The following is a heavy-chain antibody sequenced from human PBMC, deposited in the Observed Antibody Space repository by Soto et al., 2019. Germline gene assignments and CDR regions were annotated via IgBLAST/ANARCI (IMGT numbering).Heavy chain of an antibody. J-gene: IGHJ4*02. CDR2: ISSSSSYI. Sequence: EVQLVESGGGLVKPGGSLRLSCAASGFTFSSYSMNWVRQAPGKGLEWVSSISSSSSYIYYADSVKGRFTVSRDNAKNSLQAQMNSLRAEDPAVYYCASHPRDNSGYWYYFDYWGQGTLVTVSS. D-gene: IGHD3-22*01. V-gene: IGHV3-21*01. CDR3: ASHPRDNSGYWYYFDY. CDR1: GFTFSSYS.